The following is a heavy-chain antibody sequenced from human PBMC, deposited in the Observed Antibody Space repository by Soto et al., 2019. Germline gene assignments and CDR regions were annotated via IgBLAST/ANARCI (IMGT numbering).Heavy chain of an antibody. V-gene: IGHV1-8*02. CDR1: GYTFTNKD. J-gene: IGHJ5*02. Sequence: QVQLVQSGAGVKKPGASVKVSCKASGYTFTNKDVSWVRQATGQGLEWMGWMNPGSGDTGYAQKSQGRVTMTRDISIATAYMELNSLTSEDTAIYYCARMESFGSLNWFDPWGQGTLVTVSS. CDR3: ARMESFGSLNWFDP. D-gene: IGHD5-18*01. CDR2: MNPGSGDT.